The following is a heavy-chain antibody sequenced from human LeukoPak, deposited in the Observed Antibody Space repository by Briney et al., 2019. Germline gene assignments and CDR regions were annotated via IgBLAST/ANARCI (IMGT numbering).Heavy chain of an antibody. D-gene: IGHD3-3*01. CDR3: ARQDTIFGVVRIQPDAFDI. CDR2: IYYSGST. CDR1: GGSISSGDYY. Sequence: SETLSLTCTVSGGSISSGDYYWSWIRQPPGKGLEWIGYIYYSGSTYYNPSLESRVTISVDTSKNQFSLKLSSVTAADTAVYYCARQDTIFGVVRIQPDAFDIWGQGTMVTVSS. J-gene: IGHJ3*02. V-gene: IGHV4-30-4*01.